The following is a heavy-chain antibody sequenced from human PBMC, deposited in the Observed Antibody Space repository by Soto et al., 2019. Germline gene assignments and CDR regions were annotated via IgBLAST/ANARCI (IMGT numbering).Heavy chain of an antibody. CDR2: IIPIFGTA. D-gene: IGHD4-17*01. CDR3: AAEIDDYADFNH. V-gene: IGHV1-69*05. CDR1: GGTFSSYA. J-gene: IGHJ5*02. Sequence: SVKVSCKASGGTFSSYAISWVRQAPGQGLEWMGGIIPIFGTANYAQNFQDRVTITRDMSTSTSYMELSSLTSEDTAVYFCAAEIDDYADFNHWGQGTPVTVSS.